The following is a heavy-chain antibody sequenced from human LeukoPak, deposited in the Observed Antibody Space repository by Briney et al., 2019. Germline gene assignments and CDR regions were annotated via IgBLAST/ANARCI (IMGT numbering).Heavy chain of an antibody. CDR2: IYYSGST. CDR3: AKVAGPFEY. D-gene: IGHD3-10*01. CDR1: GGSISSYY. V-gene: IGHV4-59*01. J-gene: IGHJ4*02. Sequence: PSETLSLTCTVSGGSISSYYWSWIRQPPGKGLEWIGYIYYSGSTSYNPSLKSRVTISVDTSKNQFSLRLSSVTAADTAVYYCAKVAGPFEYWGQGTLVTVSS.